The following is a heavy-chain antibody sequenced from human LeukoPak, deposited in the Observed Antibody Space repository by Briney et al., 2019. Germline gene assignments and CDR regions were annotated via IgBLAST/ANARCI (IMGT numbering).Heavy chain of an antibody. J-gene: IGHJ4*02. D-gene: IGHD2-21*02. CDR3: AALLGDGSIDY. Sequence: SQTLSLTCTVSGGSISTGGYYWNWIRQHPGKGLEWIGCIYDRGSTCYNASLKRRITISLDTSKNLFSLKLKSVTAADTAVYYCAALLGDGSIDYWGQGTLVTVSS. CDR2: IYDRGST. CDR1: GGSISTGGYY. V-gene: IGHV4-31*03.